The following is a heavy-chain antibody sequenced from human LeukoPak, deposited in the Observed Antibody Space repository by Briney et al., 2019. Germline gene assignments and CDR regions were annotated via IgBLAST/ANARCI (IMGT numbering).Heavy chain of an antibody. CDR1: GGSISSGSYY. J-gene: IGHJ6*03. V-gene: IGHV4-61*02. CDR2: IYTSGST. D-gene: IGHD3-10*01. Sequence: PSETLSPTCTVSGGSISSGSYYWSWIRQPAGKGLEWIGRIYTSGSTNFNPSLKSRVTLSVDTSKNQLSLKLNTVTAADTAVYYCARDAPPEFGQSPYYYMDVWGKGTTVTVSS. CDR3: ARDAPPEFGQSPYYYMDV.